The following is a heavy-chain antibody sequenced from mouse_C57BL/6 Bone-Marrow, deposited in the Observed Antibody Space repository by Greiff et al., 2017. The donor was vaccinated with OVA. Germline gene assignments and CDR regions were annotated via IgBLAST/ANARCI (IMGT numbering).Heavy chain of an antibody. J-gene: IGHJ1*03. CDR2: INPSSGYT. CDR1: GYTFTSYW. D-gene: IGHD5-1*01. CDR3: ASTYKMWYFEV. V-gene: IGHV1-7*01. Sequence: QVQLKQSGAELAKPGASVKLSCKASGYTFTSYWMHWVKQRPGQGLEWIGYINPSSGYTNYNQKFKDKATLTADKSSSTAYMQLSSLTYEDSAVDYYASTYKMWYFEVWGTGTTVTVSS.